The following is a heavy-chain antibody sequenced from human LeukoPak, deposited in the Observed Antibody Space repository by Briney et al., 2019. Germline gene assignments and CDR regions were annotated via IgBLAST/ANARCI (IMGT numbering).Heavy chain of an antibody. D-gene: IGHD6-13*01. Sequence: PGGSLRLSCAASGFTFSSYGMHWVRQAPGKGLEWVAVISYDGSNKYYADSVKGRFTISRDNSKNTLYLQMNSLRAEDTAVYYCARDYPIAAAAHDAFDIWGQGTMVTVSS. CDR2: ISYDGSNK. J-gene: IGHJ3*02. CDR1: GFTFSSYG. V-gene: IGHV3-30*03. CDR3: ARDYPIAAAAHDAFDI.